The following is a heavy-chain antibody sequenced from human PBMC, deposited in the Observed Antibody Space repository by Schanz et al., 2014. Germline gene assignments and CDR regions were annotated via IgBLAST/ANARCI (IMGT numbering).Heavy chain of an antibody. J-gene: IGHJ5*02. CDR2: IKSDGSST. Sequence: EVQLVESGGGLVQPGGSLRLSCAASGFTFSSYWMHWVRQVPGKGLVWVSCIKSDGSSTSYADSVKGRFTISRDNAKNTLYLQMNSLRAEDTAVYYCARPALWFGDNCFDPWGQGTLVTVSS. V-gene: IGHV3-74*01. CDR3: ARPALWFGDNCFDP. D-gene: IGHD3-10*01. CDR1: GFTFSSYW.